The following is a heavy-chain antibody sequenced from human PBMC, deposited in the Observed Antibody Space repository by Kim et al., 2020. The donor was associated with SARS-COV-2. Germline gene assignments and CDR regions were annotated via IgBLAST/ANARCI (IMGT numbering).Heavy chain of an antibody. CDR2: AYYSGST. CDR1: GGSLTYYF. V-gene: IGHV4-59*01. J-gene: IGHJ4*02. CDR3: ARGGGMIGTILFDY. Sequence: SETLSLTCTVSGGSLTYYFWSWIRQPPGKGLEWIGYAYYSGSTNYNPSLESRVTISVDTSENHFSLKLDSVTAADTAVYYCARGGGMIGTILFDYWGPGTQVAVSS. D-gene: IGHD1-20*01.